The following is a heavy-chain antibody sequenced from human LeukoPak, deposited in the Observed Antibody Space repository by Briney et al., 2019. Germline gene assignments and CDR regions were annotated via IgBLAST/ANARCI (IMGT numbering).Heavy chain of an antibody. CDR1: GGSISSYY. CDR3: ARSGGKYSPLGY. CDR2: ISYSGTT. V-gene: IGHV4-59*01. Sequence: PSETLSLTCTVSGGSISSYYWSWIRQPPGKGLEWIGYISYSGTTNYNPSLKSRVTISVDTSKNQFSLNLTSVTATDAAVYYRARSGGKYSPLGYWSQGTLVTVSS. J-gene: IGHJ4*02. D-gene: IGHD3-16*01.